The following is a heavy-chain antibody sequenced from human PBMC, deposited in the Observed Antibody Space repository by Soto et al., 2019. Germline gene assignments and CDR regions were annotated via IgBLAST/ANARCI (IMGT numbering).Heavy chain of an antibody. CDR2: IFHTGNT. J-gene: IGHJ4*02. V-gene: IGHV4-4*02. CDR1: GVSISSGKW. Sequence: TCTISGVSISSGKWWSWVRQPPGEGLEWIGEIFHTGNTDYKPSLKSRVSILVDKSKNQFSLNLDSVTAADTAVYYCARNLFDSRGYPPEVWGQGILVTVSS. CDR3: ARNLFDSRGYPPEV. D-gene: IGHD3-22*01.